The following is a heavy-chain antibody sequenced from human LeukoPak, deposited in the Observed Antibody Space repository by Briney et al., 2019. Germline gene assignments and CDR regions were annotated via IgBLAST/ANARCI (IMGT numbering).Heavy chain of an antibody. D-gene: IGHD3-22*01. J-gene: IGHJ5*02. V-gene: IGHV5-51*01. CDR3: ARRPNSYESNSRFDP. CDR2: IYPGDSDT. CDR1: GYSFTNYW. Sequence: GESLKISCKGSGYSFTNYWIGWVRQMPGKGLEWMGIIYPGDSDTRYSPSFQGQVTISADKSITTAYLQWSSLNASDTAIYFCARRPNSYESNSRFDPWGQGTLVTVSS.